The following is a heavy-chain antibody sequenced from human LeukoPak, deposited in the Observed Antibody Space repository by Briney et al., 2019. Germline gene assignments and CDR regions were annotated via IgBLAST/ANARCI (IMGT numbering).Heavy chain of an antibody. D-gene: IGHD4-17*01. V-gene: IGHV3-23*01. J-gene: IGHJ3*02. Sequence: PGGSLRLSCATSQFNFNKFGMSWVRQAPGKGLEWVASIEGSGGNIQYSDSVKGRFAISRDNSKNTLFLQMNNLRAEDTAVYYCAKDPNDDYIGTFDIWGQGTMVLVSS. CDR1: QFNFNKFG. CDR2: IEGSGGNI. CDR3: AKDPNDDYIGTFDI.